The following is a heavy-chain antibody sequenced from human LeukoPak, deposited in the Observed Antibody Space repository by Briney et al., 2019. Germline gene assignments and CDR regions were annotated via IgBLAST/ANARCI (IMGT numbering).Heavy chain of an antibody. CDR2: ISGSGVTT. Sequence: PGGSLRLSCAASGFTFNNYGLSWVRQAPGKGLEWVSAISGSGVTTYYADSVKGRFTISRDNSKNTLYLQMNSLRAEDTALYYCAKGNSIAVAGFVDYWGQGTLVTVSS. CDR1: GFTFNNYG. J-gene: IGHJ4*02. CDR3: AKGNSIAVAGFVDY. D-gene: IGHD6-19*01. V-gene: IGHV3-23*01.